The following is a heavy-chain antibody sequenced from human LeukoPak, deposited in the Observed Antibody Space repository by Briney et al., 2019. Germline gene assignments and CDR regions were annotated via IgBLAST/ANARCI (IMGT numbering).Heavy chain of an antibody. D-gene: IGHD3-3*01. CDR1: GFTFDDYG. CDR2: INWNGGST. CDR3: ARGGWWSGKGYYYYYYMDV. J-gene: IGHJ6*03. V-gene: IGHV3-20*04. Sequence: RTGGSLRLSCAASGFTFDDYGMSWVRQAPGKGLEWVSGINWNGGSTGYTDSVKGRFTISRDNAKNSLYLQMNSLRAEDTALYYCARGGWWSGKGYYYYYYMDVWGKGTTVTVSS.